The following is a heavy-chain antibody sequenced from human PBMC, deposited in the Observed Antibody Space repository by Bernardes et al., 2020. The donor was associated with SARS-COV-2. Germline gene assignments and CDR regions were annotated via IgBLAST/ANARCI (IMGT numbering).Heavy chain of an antibody. Sequence: GGSLRLSCAASGFTFDDYAMHWVRQAPGKGLEWVSGISWNSGSIGYADSVKGRFTISRDNAKNSLYLQMNSLRAEDTALYYCAPEGVISYWGQGTLVTVSS. V-gene: IGHV3-9*01. J-gene: IGHJ4*02. CDR1: GFTFDDYA. D-gene: IGHD3-10*01. CDR2: ISWNSGSI. CDR3: APEGVISY.